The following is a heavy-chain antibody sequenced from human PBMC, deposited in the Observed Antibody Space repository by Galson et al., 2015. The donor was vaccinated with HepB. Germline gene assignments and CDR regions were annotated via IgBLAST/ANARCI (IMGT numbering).Heavy chain of an antibody. CDR2: ISDSGGNT. V-gene: IGHV3-23*01. Sequence: SLRLSCAASGFIFSSYAMSWVRQAPGKGLEWVSAISDSGGNTYYADSVKGRFTISRDNSKNTLYLQMNSLRAEDTAVYYCAEDPQWLVHVHWGQGTLVTVSS. CDR3: AEDPQWLVHVH. D-gene: IGHD6-19*01. J-gene: IGHJ4*02. CDR1: GFIFSSYA.